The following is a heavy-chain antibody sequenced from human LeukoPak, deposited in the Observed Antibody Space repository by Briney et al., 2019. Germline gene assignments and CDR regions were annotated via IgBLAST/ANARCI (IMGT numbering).Heavy chain of an antibody. V-gene: IGHV1-2*02. J-gene: IGHJ6*03. D-gene: IGHD3-10*01. Sequence: ASVKVSCKASGYTFTGYYMHWVRQAPGQELEWMGWINPNSGGTNYAQKFQGRVTMTRDTSISTAYMELSRLRSDDTAVYYCARESILPMVRGHGNGYYYMDVWGKGTTVTVSS. CDR1: GYTFTGYY. CDR3: ARESILPMVRGHGNGYYYMDV. CDR2: INPNSGGT.